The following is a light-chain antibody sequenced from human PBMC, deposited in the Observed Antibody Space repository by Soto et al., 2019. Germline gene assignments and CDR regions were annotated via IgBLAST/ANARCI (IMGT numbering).Light chain of an antibody. CDR2: GAF. CDR3: QQYDNWPQT. V-gene: IGKV3-15*01. J-gene: IGKJ1*01. Sequence: IVMTQSPATLSVPPGGRATLSCRASRSVSSNLAWYQQKPGQAPRLLVYGAFTRATGIPARFSGSGSGTEFTLIISSLQSEDFAVYYCQQYDNWPQTFGQGTKVEIK. CDR1: RSVSSN.